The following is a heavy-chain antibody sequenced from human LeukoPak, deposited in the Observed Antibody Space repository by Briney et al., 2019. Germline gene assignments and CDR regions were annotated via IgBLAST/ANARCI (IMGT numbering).Heavy chain of an antibody. D-gene: IGHD1-20*01. V-gene: IGHV1-2*02. J-gene: IGHJ4*02. CDR1: GYTFTGYY. CDR3: ARDRANWSRGDYFDY. CDR2: INPNSGGT. Sequence: ASVKVSCKASGYTFTGYYMHWVRQAPGQGLEWVGWINPNSGGTNYAQKFQGRVTMTRDTSISTGYMELSRLRSDDTAVYYCARDRANWSRGDYFDYWGQGTLVTVSS.